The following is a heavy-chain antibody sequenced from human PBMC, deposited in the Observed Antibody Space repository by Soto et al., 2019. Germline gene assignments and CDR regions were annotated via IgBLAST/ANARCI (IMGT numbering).Heavy chain of an antibody. V-gene: IGHV4-59*01. CDR2: IYYSGST. CDR1: GGSISSYY. CDR3: ARRWGDAFDF. J-gene: IGHJ3*01. D-gene: IGHD1-26*01. Sequence: SETLSLTCTVSGGSISSYYWSWIRQPPGKGLEWIGYIYYSGSTNYNPSLKSRVTISVDTSKNQFSLKLSSVTAADTAVYYCARRWGDAFDFWGQGTMVTVSS.